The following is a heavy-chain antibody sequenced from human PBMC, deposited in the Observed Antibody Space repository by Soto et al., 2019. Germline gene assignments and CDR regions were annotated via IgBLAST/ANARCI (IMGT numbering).Heavy chain of an antibody. CDR3: ARRLTSTVSALGY. D-gene: IGHD6-19*01. CDR1: GFTFTSYA. Sequence: VQLVESGGGLVEPGGSLRLSCAASGFTFTSYAIHWVRQAPGKGLEWVSLISEDGGNKYFAESVRGRFLISRDNSKNTVYLQMNSLRPEDTAVYFCARRLTSTVSALGYWGQGTLVTVSS. CDR2: ISEDGGNK. V-gene: IGHV3-30-3*01. J-gene: IGHJ4*02.